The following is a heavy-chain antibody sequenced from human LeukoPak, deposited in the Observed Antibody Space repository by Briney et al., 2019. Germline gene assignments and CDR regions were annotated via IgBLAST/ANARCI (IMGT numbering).Heavy chain of an antibody. CDR2: IWYDGSNK. D-gene: IGHD4-17*01. CDR3: ARDLTTASDY. Sequence: PGGSLRLSCAASGFTFSSYGMHWVRQAPGKGLEWVAVIWYDGSNKYYADSVKGRFTISRDNAKNSLYLQMNSLRDEDTAVYYCARDLTTASDYWGQGTLVTVSS. J-gene: IGHJ4*02. V-gene: IGHV3-33*01. CDR1: GFTFSSYG.